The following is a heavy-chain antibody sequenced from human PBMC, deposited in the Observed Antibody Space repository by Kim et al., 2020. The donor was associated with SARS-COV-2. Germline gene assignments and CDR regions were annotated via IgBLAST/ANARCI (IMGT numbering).Heavy chain of an antibody. D-gene: IGHD4-17*01. Sequence: NSAQNLQGRVTLTTDTSTSTAFLELRSLRSDDTAVYFCARDRVYGDDTFDYWGQRTLVTVSS. V-gene: IGHV1-18*01. CDR3: ARDRVYGDDTFDY. J-gene: IGHJ4*02.